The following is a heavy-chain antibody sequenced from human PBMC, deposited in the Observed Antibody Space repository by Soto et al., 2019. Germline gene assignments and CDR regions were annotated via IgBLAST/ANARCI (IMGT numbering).Heavy chain of an antibody. CDR1: GGSVSSDDYY. V-gene: IGHV4-30-4*01. J-gene: IGHJ4*02. CDR3: VRDVTIISPTGHFTAAGHFDS. CDR2: SFYSGNT. D-gene: IGHD6-13*01. Sequence: QVQLQESGPRLVKPSQTLSLTCTVSGGSVSSDDYYWNWIRQPPGEGLEWIGYSFYSGNTYYNPALKSRVTISVDTSKNQFSLTLTSVTDADTAVYYCVRDVTIISPTGHFTAAGHFDSWGQGVLVTVSS.